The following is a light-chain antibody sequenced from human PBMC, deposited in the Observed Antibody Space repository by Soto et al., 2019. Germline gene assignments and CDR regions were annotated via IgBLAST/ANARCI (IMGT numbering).Light chain of an antibody. V-gene: IGKV4-1*01. Sequence: DIVMTQSPESLAVSLGERATINCKSSRSVLWTSSNKNYLAWYQQKSGQYPKLLIYWASTRESGVPDRFSGSGSGTDFTLTISSVQAEDVAVYYCQQYYGAWTFGQGTRVEI. J-gene: IGKJ1*01. CDR2: WAS. CDR3: QQYYGAWT. CDR1: RSVLWTSSNKNY.